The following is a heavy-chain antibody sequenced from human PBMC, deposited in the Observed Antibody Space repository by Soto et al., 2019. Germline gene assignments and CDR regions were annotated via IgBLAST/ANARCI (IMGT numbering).Heavy chain of an antibody. CDR2: IYTLGSA. J-gene: IGHJ4*02. Sequence: SETLSLSYTVSGGYISRYYWSWIRHPAGKVLDGIGRIYTLGSAHDNPSLKSRVTMSVDTSKNQFSLKLSSGTAADTAVYYCAREVTGSADYWGQGTLVTVSS. CDR3: AREVTGSADY. D-gene: IGHD6-25*01. CDR1: GGYISRYY. V-gene: IGHV4-4*07.